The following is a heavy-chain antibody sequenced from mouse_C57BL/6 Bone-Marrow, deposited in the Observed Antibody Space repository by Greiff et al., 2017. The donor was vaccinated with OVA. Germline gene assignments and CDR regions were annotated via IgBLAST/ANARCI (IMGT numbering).Heavy chain of an antibody. CDR1: GYTFTSYG. J-gene: IGHJ2*01. CDR3: ARGGVTTLVPHFDD. D-gene: IGHD1-1*01. Sequence: QVQLKQSGAELARPGASVKLSCKASGYTFTSYGISWVKQRPGQGLEWIGEIYPRSGNTYYNEKFKGKATMTADKSSTTTYMELRSLTSEDAAVYFCARGGVTTLVPHFDDWGQGTTLTVSS. V-gene: IGHV1-81*01. CDR2: IYPRSGNT.